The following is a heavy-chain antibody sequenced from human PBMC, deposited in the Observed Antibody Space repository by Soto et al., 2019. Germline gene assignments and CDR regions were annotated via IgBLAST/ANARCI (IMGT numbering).Heavy chain of an antibody. CDR1: GFTFSSYS. CDR3: ARGKDSSGWIYGMDV. CDR2: ISSSSSTI. V-gene: IGHV3-48*01. Sequence: EVQLVESGGGLVQPGGSLRLSCAASGFTFSSYSMNWVRQAPGKGLEWVSYISSSSSTIYYADSVKGRFTISRDNAKNSLDVQMDSLGAEDTAVYYCARGKDSSGWIYGMDVWGQGTTVTVSS. D-gene: IGHD6-19*01. J-gene: IGHJ6*02.